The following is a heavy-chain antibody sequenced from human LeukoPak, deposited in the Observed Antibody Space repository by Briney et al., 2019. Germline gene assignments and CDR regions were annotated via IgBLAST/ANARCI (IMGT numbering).Heavy chain of an antibody. Sequence: PSETLSLTCTVSGGSISSYYWSWIRQPAGKGLDWIGRIYTSGSTNYNPSLKSRVTMSVDTSKNQFSLKLSSVTAADTAVYYCARAQRPYCSSTSCYKPYYYYMDVWGKGTTVTVSS. CDR2: IYTSGST. CDR1: GGSISSYY. CDR3: ARAQRPYCSSTSCYKPYYYYMDV. D-gene: IGHD2-2*02. V-gene: IGHV4-4*07. J-gene: IGHJ6*03.